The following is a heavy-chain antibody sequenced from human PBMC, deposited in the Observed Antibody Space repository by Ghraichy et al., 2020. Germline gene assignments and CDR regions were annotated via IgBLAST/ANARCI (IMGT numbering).Heavy chain of an antibody. CDR3: ARRRGIYFDY. Sequence: IGSIYYSGSTYYNPSLKSRVTISVDTSKNQFSLKLSSVTAADTAVYYCARRRGIYFDYWGQGTLVTVSS. D-gene: IGHD1-26*01. V-gene: IGHV4-39*01. CDR2: IYYSGST. J-gene: IGHJ4*02.